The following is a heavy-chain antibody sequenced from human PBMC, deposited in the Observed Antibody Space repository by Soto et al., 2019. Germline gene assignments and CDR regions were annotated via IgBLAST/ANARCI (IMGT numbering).Heavy chain of an antibody. V-gene: IGHV3-11*05. CDR2: ISSSSSYT. CDR3: ARDLRYSSSWYPIFYY. Sequence: LSLTCTVSGGPISSSSYYWGWIRQAPGKGLEWVSYISSSSSYTNYADSVKGRFTISRDNAKNSLYLQMNSLRAEDTAVYYCARDLRYSSSWYPIFYYWGQGTLVTVSS. D-gene: IGHD6-13*01. CDR1: GGPISSSSYY. J-gene: IGHJ4*02.